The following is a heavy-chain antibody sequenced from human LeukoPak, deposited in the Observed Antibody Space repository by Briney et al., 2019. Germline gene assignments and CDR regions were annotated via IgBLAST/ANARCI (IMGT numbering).Heavy chain of an antibody. D-gene: IGHD6-13*01. V-gene: IGHV3-48*03. CDR2: SSTSGTTI. CDR3: ARALPSSRYCFDY. Sequence: GGSLRLSCAASGFTFISYEMNWVRQAPGKGLEWVSYSSTSGTTIYYADSVKGRFTISRDNAKNSLYLQMNSLRDEDTAIYYCARALPSSRYCFDYWGQGTLVTVSS. CDR1: GFTFISYE. J-gene: IGHJ4*02.